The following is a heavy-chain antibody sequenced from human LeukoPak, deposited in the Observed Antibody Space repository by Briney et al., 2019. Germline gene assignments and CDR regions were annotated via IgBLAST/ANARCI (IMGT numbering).Heavy chain of an antibody. Sequence: GGSLRLSCAASGFTFSNYWMGWVRQAPGKGLEWVSAISGSGGSTYYADSVKGRFTISRDNSKNTLYLQMNSLRAEDTAVYYCAKTYSSIAARPVDYWGQGTLVTVSS. CDR3: AKTYSSIAARPVDY. J-gene: IGHJ4*02. CDR1: GFTFSNYW. V-gene: IGHV3-23*01. D-gene: IGHD6-6*01. CDR2: ISGSGGST.